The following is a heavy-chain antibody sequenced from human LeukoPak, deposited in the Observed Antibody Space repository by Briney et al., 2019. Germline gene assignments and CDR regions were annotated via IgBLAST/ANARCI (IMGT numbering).Heavy chain of an antibody. J-gene: IGHJ4*02. V-gene: IGHV3-49*03. Sequence: GGSLRLSCTASGFIFGDYAMNWFRQAPGKGLGWVGFIRSKTYGGTTEYAASVKGRFTISRDDSKGIAYLQMNSLKTEDTAVYYCTRDEYSRSLSGSEGFHYWGQGTLVTVSS. D-gene: IGHD6-6*01. CDR2: IRSKTYGGTT. CDR3: TRDEYSRSLSGSEGFHY. CDR1: GFIFGDYA.